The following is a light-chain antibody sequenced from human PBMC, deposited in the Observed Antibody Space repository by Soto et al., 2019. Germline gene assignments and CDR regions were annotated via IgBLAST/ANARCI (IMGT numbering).Light chain of an antibody. Sequence: EIVLTQSPATLSLSPGERATLSCRASQSVSSYLAWYQQKPGQAPRLLIYDASNRATGIPARFSGSGSGTDFTLTIISLEPEDFAVYYCQQRSNWPPKITFGQWTRLEIK. J-gene: IGKJ5*01. V-gene: IGKV3-11*01. CDR1: QSVSSY. CDR2: DAS. CDR3: QQRSNWPPKIT.